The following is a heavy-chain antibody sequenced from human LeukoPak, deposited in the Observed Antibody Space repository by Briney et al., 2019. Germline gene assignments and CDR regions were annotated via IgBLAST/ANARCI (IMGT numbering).Heavy chain of an antibody. V-gene: IGHV1-18*04. CDR3: ARDGGNSPRDLRRGVY. Sequence: GASVKVSCKASGYTFTGYYMHWVRQAPGQGLEWMGWISAYNGNTNYAQKLQGRVTMTTDTSTSTAYMELRSLRSDDTAVYYCARDGGNSPRDLRRGVYWGRGTLVTVSS. CDR2: ISAYNGNT. CDR1: GYTFTGYY. D-gene: IGHD4-23*01. J-gene: IGHJ4*02.